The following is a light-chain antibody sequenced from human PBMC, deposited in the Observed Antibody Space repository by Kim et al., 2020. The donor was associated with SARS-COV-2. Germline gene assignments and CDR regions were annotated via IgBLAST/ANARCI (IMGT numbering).Light chain of an antibody. J-gene: IGKJ2*01. V-gene: IGKV1-8*01. CDR3: QNYYSNPFT. CDR1: ENMKSY. Sequence: SECIGDRITMTCRASENMKSYLAWYKQKPGKAPKLLIYAASTLQSGVPSRFGGSGYVTDFTLTITGLQSEDFATYYCQNYYSNPFTFGQGTKLEI. CDR2: AAS.